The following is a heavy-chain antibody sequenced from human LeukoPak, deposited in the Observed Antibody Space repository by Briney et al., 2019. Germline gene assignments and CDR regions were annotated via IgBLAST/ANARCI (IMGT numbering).Heavy chain of an antibody. CDR3: ARVRDGYYFDY. D-gene: IGHD5-24*01. J-gene: IGHJ4*02. CDR1: GGSISSSSYY. V-gene: IGHV4-39*07. Sequence: SETLSLTCTVSGGSISSSSYYWGWIRQPPGKGLEWIGSIYYSGSTYYNPSLKSRVTISVDTSKNQFSLKLSSVTAADTAVYYCARVRDGYYFDYWGQGTLVTVSS. CDR2: IYYSGST.